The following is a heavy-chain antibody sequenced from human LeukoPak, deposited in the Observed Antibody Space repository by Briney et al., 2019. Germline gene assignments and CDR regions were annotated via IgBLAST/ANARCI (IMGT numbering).Heavy chain of an antibody. CDR3: AKFHCSGPTCYNDY. CDR2: VYPPDSRT. J-gene: IGHJ4*02. CDR1: GYSFNSYW. D-gene: IGHD2-15*01. Sequence: GESLRIYCKSSGYSFNSYWIAWVRQMPRKGLECIEIVYPPDSRTTYSPSFQGQVAISADKSISTAYLQWSSLKASDTAVYYCAKFHCSGPTCYNDYWGQGTPVTVSS. V-gene: IGHV5-51*01.